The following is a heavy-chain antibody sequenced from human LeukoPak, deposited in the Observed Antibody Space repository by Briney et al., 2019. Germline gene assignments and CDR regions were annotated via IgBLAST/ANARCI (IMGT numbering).Heavy chain of an antibody. J-gene: IGHJ4*02. CDR1: GSSISSGHF. CDR2: ICYNRNT. Sequence: SETLSLTCAVSGSSISSGHFWGWTRQPPGKGLEWIGHICYNRNTNYSPSLNSRIIISLDTSKNQFSLNLTSVTAADTAVYYCARLDSETYYSLDSWGQGTLVTVSS. V-gene: IGHV4-38-2*01. D-gene: IGHD3-10*01. CDR3: ARLDSETYYSLDS.